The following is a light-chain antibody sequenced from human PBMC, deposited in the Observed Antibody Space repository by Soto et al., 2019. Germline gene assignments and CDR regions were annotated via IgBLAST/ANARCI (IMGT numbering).Light chain of an antibody. CDR3: QQYNNWPRT. V-gene: IGKV3-15*01. Sequence: EIVMTQSPATLSASPGERATLSCRASQSVNSNLAWYQQKRGQAPRLLIYGASTSATGIPARFSGSGSGTEFTLSISSLQSEDFAVYYCQQYNNWPRTFGQGTKVEIK. CDR1: QSVNSN. CDR2: GAS. J-gene: IGKJ1*01.